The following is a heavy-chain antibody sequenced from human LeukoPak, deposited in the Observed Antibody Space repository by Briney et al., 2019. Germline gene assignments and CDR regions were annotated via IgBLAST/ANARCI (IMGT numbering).Heavy chain of an antibody. CDR1: GGSFSGYY. D-gene: IGHD1-26*01. V-gene: IGHV4-34*01. J-gene: IGHJ4*02. Sequence: SETLSLTCAVYGGSFSGYYWSWIPQSPGKGLESIGEINHSGSTNYNPSLKSRVSISVDTSMNQFSLKLSSVTAADTAVYYCARGIVGATRGLFDYWGQGMLVTVSS. CDR3: ARGIVGATRGLFDY. CDR2: INHSGST.